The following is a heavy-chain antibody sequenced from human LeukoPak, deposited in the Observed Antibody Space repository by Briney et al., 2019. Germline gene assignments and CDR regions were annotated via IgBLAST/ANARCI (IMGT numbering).Heavy chain of an antibody. CDR2: IKLDGSEK. J-gene: IGHJ6*02. V-gene: IGHV3-7*01. D-gene: IGHD4-17*01. Sequence: GGSLRLSCVASGFTFGKYWMSWVRQAPGKGLEWEANIKLDGSEKNYVDSVKGRFTIARDNTKNSLYLQMNSLRAEDTAVYYCAKEDGDQYYYYGMDVWGQGTTVTVSS. CDR3: AKEDGDQYYYYGMDV. CDR1: GFTFGKYW.